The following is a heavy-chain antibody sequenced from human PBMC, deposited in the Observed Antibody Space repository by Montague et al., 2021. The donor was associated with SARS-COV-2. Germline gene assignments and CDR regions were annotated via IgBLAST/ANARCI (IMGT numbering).Heavy chain of an antibody. CDR2: IFYTGST. CDR3: ARQAAGSYFYYGVDV. J-gene: IGHJ6*02. Sequence: SETLSLTCTVSGGSISSYYWSWIRQPAGKGLEWLGSIFYTGSTNYNPSLKSRVTISLDTSKNQFFLKVTSVTAADTAVYYCARQAAGSYFYYGVDVWGQGTTVTVSS. CDR1: GGSISSYY. D-gene: IGHD6-13*01. V-gene: IGHV4-59*12.